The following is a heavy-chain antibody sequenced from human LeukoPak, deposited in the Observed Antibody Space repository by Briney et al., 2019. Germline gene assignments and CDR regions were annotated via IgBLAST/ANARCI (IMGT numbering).Heavy chain of an antibody. V-gene: IGHV3-13*01. CDR1: GFSFSNSD. CDR2: IGAGADT. Sequence: PGGSLRLSCAASGFSFSNSDMHWVRQATGKGLEWVSAIGAGADTYYPDSVKGRFTISRENAKNSLYLQMNSLRAGDTGVYYCAKAVYSSSWYSSLDYWGQGTLVTVSS. D-gene: IGHD6-13*01. CDR3: AKAVYSSSWYSSLDY. J-gene: IGHJ4*02.